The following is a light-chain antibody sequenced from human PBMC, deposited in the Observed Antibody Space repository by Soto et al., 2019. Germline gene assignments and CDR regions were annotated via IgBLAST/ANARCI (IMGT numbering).Light chain of an antibody. J-gene: IGKJ1*01. CDR3: QQYSIWRT. V-gene: IGKV3-15*01. CDR1: ESVSTN. CDR2: GAS. Sequence: EIEMTQSPATLSLAPGARVPLSCRARESVSTNLAWYPQKAGQAPRLLIYGASTRATGIPARFSGSGSGTEFTLTISGLQSEDFAVYYCQQYSIWRTFGQGTKVDIK.